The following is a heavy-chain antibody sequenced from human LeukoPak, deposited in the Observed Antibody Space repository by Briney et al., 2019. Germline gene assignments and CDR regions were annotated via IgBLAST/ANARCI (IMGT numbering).Heavy chain of an antibody. Sequence: TLSLTCNVSGGSLSSYNWSWVRQPPGKALEWLSLIYWDNDKCYSTPLKSRLTITQDTSKNQLVLRITNMDPVDTATYYCAHIFYYGSGSYYPSDFGYWGQGTLVSVSS. V-gene: IGHV2-5*08. CDR2: IYWDNDK. D-gene: IGHD3-10*01. CDR1: GGSLSSYNW. CDR3: AHIFYYGSGSYYPSDFGY. J-gene: IGHJ4*02.